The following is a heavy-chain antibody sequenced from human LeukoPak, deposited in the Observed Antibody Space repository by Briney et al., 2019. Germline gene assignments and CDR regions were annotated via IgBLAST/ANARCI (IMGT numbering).Heavy chain of an antibody. J-gene: IGHJ4*02. CDR1: GFTFDNYA. V-gene: IGHV3-43*02. CDR3: GKSDCSAGHCYLIDY. D-gene: IGHD2-15*01. CDR2: VSGDGTST. Sequence: GGSLRLSCAASGFTFDNYAMHWVRQPPGKGLEWVSLVSGDGTSTSYGHSVKGRFTISRDNSKNSLSLQMNSLRSEDTALYYCGKSDCSAGHCYLIDYWGQGTLVTVSS.